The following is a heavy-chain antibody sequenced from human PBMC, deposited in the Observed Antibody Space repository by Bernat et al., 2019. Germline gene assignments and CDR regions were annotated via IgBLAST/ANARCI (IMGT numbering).Heavy chain of an antibody. CDR1: GFTFSSYD. Sequence: QVQLVESGGGVVQPGRSLRLSCAASGFTFSSYDMHWVRQAPGKGLEWVAVIWYDGSNKYYADSVKGRFTISRDNSKNTLYLQMNSLRAEDTAVYYCARDEFEATHPFLDYWGQGTLVTVSS. J-gene: IGHJ4*02. D-gene: IGHD5-12*01. CDR2: IWYDGSNK. V-gene: IGHV3-33*01. CDR3: ARDEFEATHPFLDY.